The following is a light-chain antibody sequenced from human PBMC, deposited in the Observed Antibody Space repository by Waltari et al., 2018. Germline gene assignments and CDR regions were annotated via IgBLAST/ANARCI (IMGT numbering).Light chain of an antibody. J-gene: IGKJ4*01. V-gene: IGKV3-11*01. CDR3: QQRSNWPFT. CDR2: DAS. Sequence: EIVLTQSPATLSLSPGERATLSCRAIQSVSSDLAWFLQKPGQAPRLLIYDASDRATGIPARFSGSGSGTDFTLTISSLEPEDFAVYYCQQRSNWPFTFGGGTKVEIK. CDR1: QSVSSD.